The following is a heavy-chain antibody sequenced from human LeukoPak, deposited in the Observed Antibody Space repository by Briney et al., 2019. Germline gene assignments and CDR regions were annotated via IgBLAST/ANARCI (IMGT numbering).Heavy chain of an antibody. V-gene: IGHV3-23*01. CDR2: ISGSGGST. Sequence: PGGSLRLSCAASGFTFSSYAMSWVRQAPGKGLEWVSAISGSGGSTYYADSVKGRFTISRDNSKNTLYLQVNSLGAEDTAVYYCATHYSLLPSEYFDSWGQGTLVTVSS. J-gene: IGHJ4*02. CDR3: ATHYSLLPSEYFDS. CDR1: GFTFSSYA. D-gene: IGHD3-22*01.